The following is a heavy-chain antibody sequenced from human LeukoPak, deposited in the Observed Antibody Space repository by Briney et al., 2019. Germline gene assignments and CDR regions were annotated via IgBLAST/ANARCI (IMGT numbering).Heavy chain of an antibody. V-gene: IGHV4-31*03. CDR2: IYSSGST. CDR1: GGSISSGGYY. Sequence: SETLSLTCTVSGGSISSGGYYWSWIRQHPGKGLEWIGYIYSSGSTYYNPSLKSRVTISVDTSKNQFSLKLSSVTAADTAVYYCASQTYYYDSSGYLTHYFDYWGQGTLVTVSS. J-gene: IGHJ4*02. CDR3: ASQTYYYDSSGYLTHYFDY. D-gene: IGHD3-22*01.